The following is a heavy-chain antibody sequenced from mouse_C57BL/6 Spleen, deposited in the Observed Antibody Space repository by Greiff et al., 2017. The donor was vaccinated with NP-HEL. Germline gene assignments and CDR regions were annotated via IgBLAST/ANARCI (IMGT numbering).Heavy chain of an antibody. J-gene: IGHJ3*01. CDR2: ISYDGSN. CDR1: GYSITSGYY. D-gene: IGHD2-1*01. Sequence: EVQLQQSGPGLVKPSQSLSLTCSVTGYSITSGYYWNWIRQFPGNKLEWMGYISYDGSNNYNPSLKNRISITRDTSKNQFFLKLNSVTTEDTATCDCAIYYGNYGLAYWGQGTLVTVSA. V-gene: IGHV3-6*01. CDR3: AIYYGNYGLAY.